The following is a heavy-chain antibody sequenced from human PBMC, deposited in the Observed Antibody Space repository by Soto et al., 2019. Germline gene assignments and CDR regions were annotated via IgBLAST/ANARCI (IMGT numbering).Heavy chain of an antibody. V-gene: IGHV3-11*06. Sequence: GGSLRLSCAASGFTFSDYYMSWIRQAPGKGLEWVSYISSSSYTNYADSVKGRFTISRDNAKNSLYLQMNSLRAEDTAVYYCAREITTELSRAFDIWGQGTMVTVSS. CDR2: ISSSSYT. D-gene: IGHD3-22*01. CDR1: GFTFSDYY. CDR3: AREITTELSRAFDI. J-gene: IGHJ3*02.